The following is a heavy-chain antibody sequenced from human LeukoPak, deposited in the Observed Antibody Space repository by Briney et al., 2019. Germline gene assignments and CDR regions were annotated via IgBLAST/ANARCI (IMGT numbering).Heavy chain of an antibody. CDR3: ARVPPGSRSWDYVWGSYRRGGRWFDP. CDR2: MNPNSGNT. D-gene: IGHD3-16*02. CDR1: GYTFTSYD. J-gene: IGHJ5*02. V-gene: IGHV1-8*01. Sequence: ASVKVSCKASGYTFTSYDINWMRQATGQGLEWMGWMNPNSGNTGYAQKFQGRVTMTRNASISTAYMELSSLRSEDTAVYYCARVPPGSRSWDYVWGSYRRGGRWFDPWGQGTLVTVSS.